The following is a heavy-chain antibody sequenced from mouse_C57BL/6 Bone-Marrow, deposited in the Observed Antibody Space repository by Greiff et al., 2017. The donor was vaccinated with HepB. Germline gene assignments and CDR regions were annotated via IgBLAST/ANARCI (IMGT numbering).Heavy chain of an antibody. Sequence: EVQLQQSGPELVKPGASVKISCKASGYSFTGYYMNWVKQSPEKSLEWIGEINPSTGGTTYNQKFKAKATLTVDKSSSTAYMQLKSLTSEDSAVYYCARMTYYDYDWFAYWGQGTLVTVSA. CDR1: GYSFTGYY. CDR3: ARMTYYDYDWFAY. J-gene: IGHJ3*01. CDR2: INPSTGGT. V-gene: IGHV1-42*01. D-gene: IGHD2-4*01.